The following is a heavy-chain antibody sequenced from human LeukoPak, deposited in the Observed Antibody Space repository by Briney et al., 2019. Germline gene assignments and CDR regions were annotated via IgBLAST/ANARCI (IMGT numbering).Heavy chain of an antibody. CDR1: GGSITTHY. CDR3: ARERGSGGFDY. V-gene: IGHV4-59*11. CDR2: IYFSGST. J-gene: IGHJ4*02. D-gene: IGHD2-15*01. Sequence: KPSETLSLTCAVSGGSITTHYWSWIRQPPGKGPEWTGYIYFSGSTDYNPSLKSRVTISVDTSKNQFSLKLSSVTAADTAVYYCARERGSGGFDYWGQGTLVTVSS.